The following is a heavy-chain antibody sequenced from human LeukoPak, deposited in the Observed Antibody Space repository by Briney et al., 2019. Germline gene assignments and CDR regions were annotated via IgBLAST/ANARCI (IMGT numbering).Heavy chain of an antibody. CDR1: GFTFSSYS. CDR3: VRGLLSYSSAWYYFDY. Sequence: PGGSLRLSCAASGFTFSSYSMNWVRQAPGKGLEWVSSISSSNSYIYYADSVKGRFTIPRDNAKSSLYLQMNSLRAEDTALYYCVRGLLSYSSAWYYFDYWGQGTLVTVSS. J-gene: IGHJ4*02. CDR2: ISSSNSYI. V-gene: IGHV3-21*01. D-gene: IGHD6-19*01.